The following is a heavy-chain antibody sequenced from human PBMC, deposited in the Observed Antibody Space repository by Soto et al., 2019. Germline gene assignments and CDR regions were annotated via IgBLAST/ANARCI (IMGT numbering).Heavy chain of an antibody. Sequence: QVQLVQSGAEVKKPGASVKVSCKTSGYTFTNHGINWVRQAPGQGLEWLGWINPYNANVNYAQKLQGRATMTTDTSTSTAYMNLRSLTSGDTAVYYCARDRVAGIWGDAFDIWGQGKMVTASS. D-gene: IGHD3-16*01. CDR1: GYTFTNHG. CDR3: ARDRVAGIWGDAFDI. V-gene: IGHV1-18*04. J-gene: IGHJ3*02. CDR2: INPYNANV.